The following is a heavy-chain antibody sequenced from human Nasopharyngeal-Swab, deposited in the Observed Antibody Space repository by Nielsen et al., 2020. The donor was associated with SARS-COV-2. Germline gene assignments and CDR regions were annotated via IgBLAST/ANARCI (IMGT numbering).Heavy chain of an antibody. CDR2: INPSGGST. D-gene: IGHD2-8*01. J-gene: IGHJ3*02. V-gene: IGHV1-46*01. CDR3: ARGRDCTNGVCYAGGTDAFDI. Sequence: WVRQAPGQGLEWMGIINPSGGSTSYAQKVQGRVTMTRDTSTSTVYMELSSLRSEDTAVYYWARGRDCTNGVCYAGGTDAFDIWGQGTMVTVSS.